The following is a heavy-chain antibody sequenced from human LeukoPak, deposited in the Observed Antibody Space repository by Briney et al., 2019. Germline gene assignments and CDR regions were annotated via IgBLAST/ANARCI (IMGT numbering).Heavy chain of an antibody. J-gene: IGHJ4*02. CDR3: ARDFGNVVVPAAILLDY. CDR2: ISAYNGNT. CDR1: GYTFTSYG. D-gene: IGHD2-2*01. V-gene: IGHV1-18*01. Sequence: ASVKVSCKASGYTFTSYGISWVRQAPGQGLEWMGWISAYNGNTNYAQKLQGRVTMTTDTSTSTAYMELRSQRSDDTAVYYCARDFGNVVVPAAILLDYWGQGTLVTVSS.